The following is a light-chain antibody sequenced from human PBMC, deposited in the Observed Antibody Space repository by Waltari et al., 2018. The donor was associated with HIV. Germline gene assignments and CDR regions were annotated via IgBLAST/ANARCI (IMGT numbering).Light chain of an antibody. V-gene: IGLV2-14*01. CDR3: CSYAGTSTVV. CDR1: SSDVGGYNY. CDR2: EVR. J-gene: IGLJ2*01. Sequence: QSALTQPASVSGSPGQSITISCTGTSSDVGGYNYVSWYQQHPGKAPKLMIYEVRNRPSGVSNRFSGSKSGNTASLTISGLQAEDEADYYCCSYAGTSTVVFGGGTKLTVL.